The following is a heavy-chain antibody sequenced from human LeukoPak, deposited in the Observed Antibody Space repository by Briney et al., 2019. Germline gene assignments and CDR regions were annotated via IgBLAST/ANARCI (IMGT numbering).Heavy chain of an antibody. Sequence: SETLSLTCTVSGDSINSNSYHWGWIRQPPGKGLEWIGTVYSTGNTYYTPSLKNRVTISVDTSNNQFSLKLTSVTAADTAVYYCARPHLTWRVEYFDPWGQGTLVTVSS. J-gene: IGHJ5*02. CDR2: VYSTGNT. CDR1: GDSINSNSYH. V-gene: IGHV4-39*01. D-gene: IGHD3-16*01. CDR3: ARPHLTWRVEYFDP.